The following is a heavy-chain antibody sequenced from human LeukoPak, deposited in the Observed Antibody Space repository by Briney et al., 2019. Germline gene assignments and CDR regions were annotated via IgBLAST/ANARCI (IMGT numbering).Heavy chain of an antibody. D-gene: IGHD5-24*01. CDR3: ARVAEMATIVGVYYFDY. Sequence: SETLSLTCTVSGGSISSYYWSWIRQPPGKGLEWIGYIYYSGSTNYNPSLKSRVTISVGTSKNQFSLKLSSVTAADTAVYYCARVAEMATIVGVYYFDYWGQGTLVTVSS. V-gene: IGHV4-59*01. CDR1: GGSISSYY. CDR2: IYYSGST. J-gene: IGHJ4*02.